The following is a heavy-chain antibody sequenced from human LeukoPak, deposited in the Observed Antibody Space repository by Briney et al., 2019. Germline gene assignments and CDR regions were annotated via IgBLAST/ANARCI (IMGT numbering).Heavy chain of an antibody. Sequence: SETLSHTCAVYGGSFRGYYWSWIRQPPGKGLEWIGEINHGGSTNYNPSLKSRVTISLDTSKNQFSLKLRSVTAADRAVYYCARSLDTVMATAVYWGQGTLVTVSS. J-gene: IGHJ4*02. D-gene: IGHD5-18*01. CDR3: ARSLDTVMATAVY. V-gene: IGHV4-34*01. CDR2: INHGGST. CDR1: GGSFRGYY.